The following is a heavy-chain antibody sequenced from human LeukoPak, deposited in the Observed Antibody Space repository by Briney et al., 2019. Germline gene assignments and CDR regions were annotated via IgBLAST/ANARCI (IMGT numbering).Heavy chain of an antibody. CDR3: ARDRLPRLY. J-gene: IGHJ4*02. Sequence: SSETLSLTCTVSGGSISSYYWSWIRQPPGKGLEWIGYIYYSGSTNYNPSLKSRVTISVDTSKNQFSLKLSSVTAADTAVYCCARDRLPRLYWGQGTLVTVSS. D-gene: IGHD4-11*01. CDR2: IYYSGST. V-gene: IGHV4-59*01. CDR1: GGSISSYY.